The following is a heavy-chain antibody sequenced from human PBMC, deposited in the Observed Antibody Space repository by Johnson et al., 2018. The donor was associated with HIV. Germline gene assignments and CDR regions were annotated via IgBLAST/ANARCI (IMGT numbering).Heavy chain of an antibody. J-gene: IGHJ3*02. D-gene: IGHD3-22*01. CDR2: ISYDGRSK. V-gene: IGHV3-30*04. CDR1: GFTFSRYA. CDR3: ARDEPRPYDSRVAKAFDI. Sequence: QVQLVESGGGVVQPGRSLRLSCAASGFTFSRYAMHWVRQPPGKGLEWVAVISYDGRSKYYSDSVKGRFTISRDNSKNSLYRQMNSMRAEGTAVYYCARDEPRPYDSRVAKAFDIWGQGTMVTVSS.